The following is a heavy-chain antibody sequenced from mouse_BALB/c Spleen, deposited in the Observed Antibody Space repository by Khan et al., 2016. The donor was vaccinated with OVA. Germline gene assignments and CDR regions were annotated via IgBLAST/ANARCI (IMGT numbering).Heavy chain of an antibody. CDR3: ARSPYGNFAD. CDR2: ISSDGDYT. CDR1: GFTFSTYA. V-gene: IGHV5-9-3*01. Sequence: EVKLVESGGGLVKPGGSLKLSCAASGFTFSTYAMSWVRQTPEKRLEWVATISSDGDYTYFPDNVTGRFTISSDNSKNTLCLQMTSLRSEDTAMYYCARSPYGNFADWGQGTLVTVSA. D-gene: IGHD2-1*01. J-gene: IGHJ3*01.